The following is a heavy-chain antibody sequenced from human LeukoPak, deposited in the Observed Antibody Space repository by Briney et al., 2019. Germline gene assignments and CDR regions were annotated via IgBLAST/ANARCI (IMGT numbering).Heavy chain of an antibody. CDR3: ARSRTPFYYYGMHV. D-gene: IGHD1-1*01. J-gene: IGHJ6*02. CDR1: GYLFTDYY. V-gene: IGHV1-2*02. CDR2: IDPNSGGT. Sequence: ASVKVCCKASGYLFTDYYLHWIRQAPGQGLEWMGWIDPNSGGTHHAVNFQGRATMTRDTSISTVYMDLSSLRSDDPGLYYCARSRTPFYYYGMHVWGLGTSVTVSS.